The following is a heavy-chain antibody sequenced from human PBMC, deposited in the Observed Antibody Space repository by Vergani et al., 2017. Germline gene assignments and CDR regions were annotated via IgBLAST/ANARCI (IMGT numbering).Heavy chain of an antibody. J-gene: IGHJ6*02. CDR1: GFTVSSNY. CDR2: IYSGGST. V-gene: IGHV3-66*01. Sequence: EVQLVESGGGLVQPGGSLRLSCAASGFTVSSNYMSWVRQAPGKGLEWVSVIYSGGSTYYADSVKGRFTISRDNSKNTLYLQMNSLRAEDTAVYYCAREGETGGVWHYYGMDVWGQGTTVTVSS. D-gene: IGHD2-8*02. CDR3: AREGETGGVWHYYGMDV.